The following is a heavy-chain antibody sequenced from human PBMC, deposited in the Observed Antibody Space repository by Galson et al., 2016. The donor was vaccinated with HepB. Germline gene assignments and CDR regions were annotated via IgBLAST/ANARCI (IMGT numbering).Heavy chain of an antibody. CDR2: ISSDGSSK. D-gene: IGHD1-1*01. CDR3: ARGGTGRLAYYYCGMDV. Sequence: SLRLPCAASGFTLRYFSIHWVRQAPGKGLEWVTIISSDGSSKYYADSVKGRFTISRDNSKTTVNLQMNNLRTEDTSVYYGARGGTGRLAYYYCGMDVWVPETTVTVSS. V-gene: IGHV3-30*04. J-gene: IGHJ6*02. CDR1: GFTLRYFS.